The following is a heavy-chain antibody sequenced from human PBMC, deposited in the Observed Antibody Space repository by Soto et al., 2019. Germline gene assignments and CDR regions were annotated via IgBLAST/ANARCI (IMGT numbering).Heavy chain of an antibody. CDR2: ISAYNGNT. V-gene: IGHV1-18*04. CDR1: GYTFTSYG. J-gene: IGHJ4*02. D-gene: IGHD1-7*01. Sequence: ASVKVSCRASGYTFTSYGISWVRQAPGQGLEWMGWISAYNGNTNYAQKLQGRVTMTTDTSTSTAYMELRSLRSDDTAVYYCARDGYNWNYDYFDYWGQGTLVTVSS. CDR3: ARDGYNWNYDYFDY.